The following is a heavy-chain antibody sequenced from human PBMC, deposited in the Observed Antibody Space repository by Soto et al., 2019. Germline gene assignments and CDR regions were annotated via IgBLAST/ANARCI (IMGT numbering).Heavy chain of an antibody. V-gene: IGHV5-51*01. CDR3: ARHLPITGTTWPGGMDV. J-gene: IGHJ6*02. CDR1: GYSFTSYW. D-gene: IGHD1-7*01. CDR2: IYSGDSDT. Sequence: PGESLKISCKGSGYSFTSYWVGWVRQKPGKGLEWMGIIYSGDSDTRYSPSFQGQVTISADKSISTAYLQWSTLKASDTAIYYCARHLPITGTTWPGGMDVWGQGTTVTVSS.